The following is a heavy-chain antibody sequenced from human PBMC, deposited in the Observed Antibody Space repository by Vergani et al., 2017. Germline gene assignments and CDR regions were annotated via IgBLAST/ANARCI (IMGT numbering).Heavy chain of an antibody. D-gene: IGHD6-6*01. CDR2: IYTSGST. V-gene: IGHV4-4*07. CDR3: ARGRGLFLAARPSFQH. J-gene: IGHJ1*01. Sequence: QVQLQESGPGLVKPSETLSLTCTVSGGSISSYYWSWIRQPAGKGLEWIGRIYTSGSTNYNPSLKSRVTMSVDTSQNQFSLKLSSVTAADTAVYYYARGRGLFLAARPSFQHWGQGTLVTVSS. CDR1: GGSISSYY.